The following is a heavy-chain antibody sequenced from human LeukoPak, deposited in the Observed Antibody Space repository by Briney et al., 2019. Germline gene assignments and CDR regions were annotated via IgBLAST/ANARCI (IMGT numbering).Heavy chain of an antibody. V-gene: IGHV1-18*01. CDR3: ASVNCGGDCYSENWFDL. Sequence: ASVKVSCKASGYTFTSYGISWVRQAPGQGLEWMGWISAYNGNTNYAQKLQGRVTMTTDTSTSTAYMELRSLRSDDTAVYYCASVNCGGDCYSENWFDLWGQGTLVTVSS. D-gene: IGHD2-21*02. J-gene: IGHJ5*02. CDR1: GYTFTSYG. CDR2: ISAYNGNT.